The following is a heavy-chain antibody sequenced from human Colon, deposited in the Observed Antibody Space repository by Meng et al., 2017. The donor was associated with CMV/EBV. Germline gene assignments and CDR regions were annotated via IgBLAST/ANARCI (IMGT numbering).Heavy chain of an antibody. CDR2: ISGSGSST. D-gene: IGHD3-3*01. CDR1: GFTFSSYA. V-gene: IGHV3-23*01. Sequence: GESLKISCAGSGFTFSSYALSWVRQAPGKGLEWVSAISGSGSSTYYANSVRGRLTISRDNSKNTLYLQINSLRAEDTAIYYCTKGQDDFWNVSPLDVWGQGTTVTVSS. J-gene: IGHJ6*02. CDR3: TKGQDDFWNVSPLDV.